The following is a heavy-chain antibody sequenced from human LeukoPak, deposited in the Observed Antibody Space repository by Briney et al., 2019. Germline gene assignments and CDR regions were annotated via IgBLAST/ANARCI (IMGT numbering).Heavy chain of an antibody. CDR2: IIPIFGTA. Sequence: SVKVSCKASVGTFSSYAISWVRQAPGQGLEWMGRIIPIFGTANYAQKFQGRVTITADKSTSTAYMELSSLSSRSTDVYYCARGGYCSGGSCYPIDYWGQGTLVTVSS. J-gene: IGHJ4*02. D-gene: IGHD2-15*01. CDR3: ARGGYCSGGSCYPIDY. CDR1: VGTFSSYA. V-gene: IGHV1-69*06.